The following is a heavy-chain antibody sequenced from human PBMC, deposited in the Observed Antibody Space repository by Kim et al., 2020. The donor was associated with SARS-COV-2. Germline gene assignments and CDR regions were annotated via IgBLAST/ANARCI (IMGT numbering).Heavy chain of an antibody. CDR3: ARDHSGGSYFDY. D-gene: IGHD3-10*01. J-gene: IGHJ4*02. V-gene: IGHV1-46*01. Sequence: SYTQKFQGRLTMTRDTSTSTVYMELSSLRSDDTVVYYCARDHSGGSYFDYWGQGTLVTVSS.